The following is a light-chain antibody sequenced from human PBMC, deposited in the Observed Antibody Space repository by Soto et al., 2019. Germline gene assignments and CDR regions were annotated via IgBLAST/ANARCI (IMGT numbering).Light chain of an antibody. CDR2: DVS. J-gene: IGLJ1*01. CDR3: RSYTSSSTYV. Sequence: QSALTQPASVSGSPGQSIAISCTGTSSDVGVYNYVSWYQQHPGKAPKLMVYDVSNRPSGVSNRFSGSKSGNTASLTISGLRAEYEAYYYCRSYTSSSTYVFGTGTKVTVL. CDR1: SSDVGVYNY. V-gene: IGLV2-14*01.